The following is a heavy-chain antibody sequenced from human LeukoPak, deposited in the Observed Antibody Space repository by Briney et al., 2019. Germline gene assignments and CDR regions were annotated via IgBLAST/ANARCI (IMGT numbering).Heavy chain of an antibody. V-gene: IGHV4-34*01. Sequence: SETLSLTCAVYGGSFCGYYWSWIRQPPGKGLEWIGEINHSGSTNYNPSLKSRVTISVDTSKDQFSLKLSSVTAADTAVYYCARGHGMDVWGQGTTVTVSS. CDR1: GGSFCGYY. CDR2: INHSGST. CDR3: ARGHGMDV. J-gene: IGHJ6*02.